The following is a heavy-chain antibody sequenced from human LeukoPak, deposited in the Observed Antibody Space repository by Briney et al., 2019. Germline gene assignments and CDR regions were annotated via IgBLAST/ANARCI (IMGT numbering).Heavy chain of an antibody. J-gene: IGHJ2*01. CDR3: VEDSPSWYFDL. V-gene: IGHV3-23*01. CDR1: VFTFCICA. CDR2: ISASGRNR. Sequence: GGSLSLPCALSVFTFCICAITGARQAPGKELELVSFISASGRNRDYAGSVKGRFTITRDNAEYTLSLLMNSLRADDTAIYYCVEDSPSWYFDLWGRGTLVTVSS.